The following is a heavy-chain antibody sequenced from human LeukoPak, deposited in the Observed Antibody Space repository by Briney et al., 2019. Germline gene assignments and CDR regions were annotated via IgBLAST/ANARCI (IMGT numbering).Heavy chain of an antibody. Sequence: ASVKVSCKASGYTFTSYAMNWVRQAPGQGLEWMGWINTNTGNPTYAQGFTGRFVFSLDTSVSTAYLQISSLKAEDTAVYYCAREWTTVTTYSDWFDPWGQGTLVTVSS. J-gene: IGHJ5*02. CDR1: GYTFTSYA. D-gene: IGHD4-17*01. V-gene: IGHV7-4-1*02. CDR2: INTNTGNP. CDR3: AREWTTVTTYSDWFDP.